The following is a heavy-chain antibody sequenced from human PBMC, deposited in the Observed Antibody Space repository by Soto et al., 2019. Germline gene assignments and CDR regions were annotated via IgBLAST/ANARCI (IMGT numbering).Heavy chain of an antibody. V-gene: IGHV3-30-3*01. CDR3: ARDVEPNRYLYYFDY. Sequence: QVQLVESGGGVVQPGRSLRLSFAASGFTFSSYAMHWVRQAPAKGLGWVAVISYDGSNKYYADSVKGRFTISRDNSKNTLYLQMNSLRAEDTAVYYCARDVEPNRYLYYFDYWGQGTLVTVSS. CDR2: ISYDGSNK. D-gene: IGHD1-1*01. CDR1: GFTFSSYA. J-gene: IGHJ4*02.